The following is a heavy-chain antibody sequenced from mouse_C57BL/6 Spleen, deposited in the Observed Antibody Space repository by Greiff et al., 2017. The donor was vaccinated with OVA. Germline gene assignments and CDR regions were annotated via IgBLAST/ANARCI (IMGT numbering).Heavy chain of an antibody. J-gene: IGHJ4*01. D-gene: IGHD1-1*01. CDR3: ARVTTVVAGAMDY. CDR1: GYAFTNYL. Sequence: QVQLKQSGAELVRPGTSVKVSCKASGYAFTNYLIEWVKQRPGQGLEWIGVINPGSGGTNYNEKFKGKATLTADKSSSTASLQLSSLTSEDSAVYVCARVTTVVAGAMDYRGQGTSVTVSS. V-gene: IGHV1-54*01. CDR2: INPGSGGT.